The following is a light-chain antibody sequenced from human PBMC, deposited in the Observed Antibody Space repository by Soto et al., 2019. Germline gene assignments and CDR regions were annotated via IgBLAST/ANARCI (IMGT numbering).Light chain of an antibody. V-gene: IGKV3-15*01. Sequence: EIEMTQSPATLSLAPGERVTLSCRASESVSTNLAWYQQKPGQAPRLLIYDTSTRANGIPARFSASGSGTEFTLTISSLQSEDFAVYYCQQYNNGWTFGQGTKVDIK. J-gene: IGKJ1*01. CDR3: QQYNNGWT. CDR1: ESVSTN. CDR2: DTS.